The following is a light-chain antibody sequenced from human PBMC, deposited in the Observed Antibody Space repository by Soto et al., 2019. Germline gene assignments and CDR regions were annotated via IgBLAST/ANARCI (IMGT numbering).Light chain of an antibody. V-gene: IGKV3-15*01. CDR3: QQYNNWLGT. CDR1: QSVSSN. CDR2: GAS. J-gene: IGKJ1*01. Sequence: EIVMTQSPATLSVSPGERATLSCRASQSVSSNLGWYQQKPGQAPRLLIYGASTRATGIPARFSGSGSGTEFTLTISSLQSEDFAVYYCQQYNNWLGTFGQGTKVDI.